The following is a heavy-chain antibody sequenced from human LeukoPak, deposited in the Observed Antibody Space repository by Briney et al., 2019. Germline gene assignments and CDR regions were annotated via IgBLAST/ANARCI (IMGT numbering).Heavy chain of an antibody. CDR1: GFSFSSYA. CDR2: IRGGGEK. D-gene: IGHD1-1*01. CDR3: AKANWVSNADAVW. J-gene: IGHJ4*02. V-gene: IGHV3-23*01. Sequence: GGSLRLSCAAAGFSFSSYAMSWVRQAQARGLEWVSSIRGGGEKFYADSVKGRFIPSRHDSRHTVYLQMNNLRVEDTAVYYCAKANWVSNADAVWWGQGNLVTVSS.